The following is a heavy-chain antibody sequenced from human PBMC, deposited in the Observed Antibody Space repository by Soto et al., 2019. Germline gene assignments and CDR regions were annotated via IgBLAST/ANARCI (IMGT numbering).Heavy chain of an antibody. CDR1: GGSISSCNYY. V-gene: IGHV4-31*03. CDR3: ARDSATVTTSTFDY. D-gene: IGHD4-17*01. CDR2: IYYSGSP. Sequence: SETLSLTCTVSGGSISSCNYYWSWIRQHPGKGLEWIGYIYYSGSPYYNPSLKSRVTISVDTSKNQFSLKLSSVTAADTAVYYCARDSATVTTSTFDYWGQGTLVTVSS. J-gene: IGHJ4*02.